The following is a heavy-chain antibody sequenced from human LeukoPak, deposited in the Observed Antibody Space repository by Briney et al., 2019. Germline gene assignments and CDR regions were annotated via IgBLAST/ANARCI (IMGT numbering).Heavy chain of an antibody. CDR1: GASMSDYY. CDR3: ARGEYEDLVDN. V-gene: IGHV4-59*01. Sequence: SETLSLTCTVSGASMSDYYWSWIRPSPVRGLGWIGYLYYSGNTNYNPSLKSRLTISRDMAKNQFSLKLSSVTSADTAVYYCARGEYEDLVDNWGQGTLVTVSS. CDR2: LYYSGNT. D-gene: IGHD1-26*01. J-gene: IGHJ4*02.